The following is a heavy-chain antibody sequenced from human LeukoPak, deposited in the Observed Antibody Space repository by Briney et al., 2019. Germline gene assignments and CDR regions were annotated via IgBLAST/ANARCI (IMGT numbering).Heavy chain of an antibody. Sequence: PSETLSLTCNVSGDSISSYYWTWIRQPAGKGLQWIGRIFTSGSTSYNPSLKSRLTISLDMSKNQFSLKLTSVTAADTAVYFCARVGIVGATWYYFDYWGQGTLVTVSS. CDR3: ARVGIVGATWYYFDY. D-gene: IGHD1-26*01. CDR2: IFTSGST. J-gene: IGHJ4*02. CDR1: GDSISSYY. V-gene: IGHV4-4*07.